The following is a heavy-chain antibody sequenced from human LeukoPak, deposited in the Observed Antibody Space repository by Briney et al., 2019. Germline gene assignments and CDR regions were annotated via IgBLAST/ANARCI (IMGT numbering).Heavy chain of an antibody. CDR3: AKFTLLGYSGY. CDR1: GGSISSSSYY. Sequence: PSETLSLTCTVSGGSISSSSYYWGWIRQPPGKGLEWIGSIYYSGSTYYNPSLKSRVTISVDTSKNQFSLKLSSVTAADTAVYYCAKFTLLGYSGYWGQGTLVTVSS. CDR2: IYYSGST. D-gene: IGHD2-15*01. J-gene: IGHJ4*02. V-gene: IGHV4-39*07.